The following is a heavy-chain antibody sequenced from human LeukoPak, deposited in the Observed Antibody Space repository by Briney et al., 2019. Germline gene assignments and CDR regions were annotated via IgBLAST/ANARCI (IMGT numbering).Heavy chain of an antibody. V-gene: IGHV5-51*01. CDR3: ATSRATGIAFDI. Sequence: GASLKISCQGSGSTFTSYWIGWVRKLPGKGLEWMGIIYPDDSVIRYSPSFQGQVTISADKSISTAYLQWSSLKASDTAMYYCATSRATGIAFDIWGQGTMVTVSS. CDR2: IYPDDSVI. J-gene: IGHJ3*02. D-gene: IGHD1-14*01. CDR1: GSTFTSYW.